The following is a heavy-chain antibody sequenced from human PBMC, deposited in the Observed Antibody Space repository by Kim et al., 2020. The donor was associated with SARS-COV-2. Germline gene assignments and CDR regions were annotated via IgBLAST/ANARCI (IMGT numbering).Heavy chain of an antibody. D-gene: IGHD2-21*01. V-gene: IGHV3-23*01. J-gene: IGHJ4*02. CDR2: ITGSGYP. Sequence: GGSLRLSCAASGFTFTNYPLSWVRQAPGKGLEWVSTITGSGYPYYAHSVKGRFTISRDSSRNTLDLQMNSLRGDDTAVYFCAKDRDPWVVPNYDFWGQGT. CDR3: AKDRDPWVVPNYDF. CDR1: GFTFTNYP.